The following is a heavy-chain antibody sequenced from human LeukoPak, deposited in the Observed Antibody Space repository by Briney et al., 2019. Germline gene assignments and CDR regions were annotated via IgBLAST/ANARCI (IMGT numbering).Heavy chain of an antibody. V-gene: IGHV4-59*01. CDR1: GVSINTYS. Sequence: SETLSLTCTVSGVSINTYSWSWVRQPPGKGLEWIGYMSYTGSTSYNPSLRSRVTISVDKSKDQFSLKLTSVTAADTAVYFCATGGYFEVWGRGTLVTVSS. CDR2: MSYTGST. CDR3: ATGGYFEV. J-gene: IGHJ2*01.